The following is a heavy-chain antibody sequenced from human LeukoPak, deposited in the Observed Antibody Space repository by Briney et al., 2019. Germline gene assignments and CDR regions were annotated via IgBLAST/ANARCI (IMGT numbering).Heavy chain of an antibody. Sequence: SQTLSLTCAISGDSISSNSVTWNWIRRSPSRGLEWLGRTYYRSTWYNDYAVSVRGRITVNPDTSKNQFSLHLNSVTPEDTAVYYCARRLTQYDCFDPWGQGILVTVSS. CDR2: TYYRSTWYN. J-gene: IGHJ5*02. D-gene: IGHD2-2*01. CDR1: GDSISSNSVT. V-gene: IGHV6-1*01. CDR3: ARRLTQYDCFDP.